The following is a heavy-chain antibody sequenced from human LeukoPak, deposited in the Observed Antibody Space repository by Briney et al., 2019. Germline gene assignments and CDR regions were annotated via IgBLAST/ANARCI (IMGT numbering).Heavy chain of an antibody. CDR1: GGSISSYY. CDR3: ARQEGYGLLDN. J-gene: IGHJ4*02. Sequence: RPSETLSLTCTVSGGSISSYYWSWIRQPPGKGLEWIGYIYYSGSTNYNPSLKSRVTISVDTSKNQFSLKLNSVTPEDTAVYYCARQEGYGLLDNWGQGTLVTVSS. CDR2: IYYSGST. D-gene: IGHD5-18*01. V-gene: IGHV4-59*08.